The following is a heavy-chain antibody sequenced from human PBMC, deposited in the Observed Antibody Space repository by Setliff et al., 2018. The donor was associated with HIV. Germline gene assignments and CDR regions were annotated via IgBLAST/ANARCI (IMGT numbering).Heavy chain of an antibody. CDR3: ARGRSSGRGYYYYYYMDV. CDR1: GGSISSYY. CDR2: IYYSGST. D-gene: IGHD6-19*01. V-gene: IGHV4-59*01. Sequence: TLSLTCTVSGGSISSYYWSWIRQPPGKGLEWIGYIYYSGSTNYNPSLKSRVTISVDTSKNQFSLKLSSVTAADTAVYYCARGRSSGRGYYYYYYMDVWGKGTTVTVSS. J-gene: IGHJ6*03.